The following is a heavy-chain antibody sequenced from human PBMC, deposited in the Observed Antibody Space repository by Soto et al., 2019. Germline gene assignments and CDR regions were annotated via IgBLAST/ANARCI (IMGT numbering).Heavy chain of an antibody. CDR3: ASSTFDYGDYVFDP. CDR2: ISAYNGNT. Sequence: ASVKVSCKASGYTFTSYGISWVRQAPGQGLEWMGWISAYNGNTNYAQKLQGRVTMTTDISTSTAYMELRSLRSDDTAVYYCASSTFDYGDYVFDPWGQGTLVTVSS. J-gene: IGHJ5*02. V-gene: IGHV1-18*01. CDR1: GYTFTSYG. D-gene: IGHD4-17*01.